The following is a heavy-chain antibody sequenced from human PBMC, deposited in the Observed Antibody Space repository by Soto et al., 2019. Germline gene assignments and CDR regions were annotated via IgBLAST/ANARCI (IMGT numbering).Heavy chain of an antibody. CDR1: GDSVSGYY. V-gene: IGHV4-4*07. CDR2: MYTSGIT. D-gene: IGHD2-2*01. J-gene: IGHJ4*02. Sequence: SETLSLTCSVSGDSVSGYYWYWIRQPAGKGLEWIGRMYTSGITNYSPSLKSRVTMSVDTSKHQFSLKLTSVTAADTAVYYCARDDKGVSAAMLYWGQGTLVTVSS. CDR3: ARDDKGVSAAMLY.